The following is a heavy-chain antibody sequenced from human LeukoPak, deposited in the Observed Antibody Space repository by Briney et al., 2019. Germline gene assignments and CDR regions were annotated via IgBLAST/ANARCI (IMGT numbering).Heavy chain of an antibody. CDR1: GGTFSSYA. D-gene: IGHD2-15*01. Sequence: ASVKVSCKASGGTFSSYAISWVRQAPGQGLEWMGRIIPILGIANYAQKFQGRVTITADKSTSTAYMELSSLRSEDTAVYYCARVLDRIGYMDVWGKGTTVTVSS. V-gene: IGHV1-69*04. J-gene: IGHJ6*03. CDR3: ARVLDRIGYMDV. CDR2: IIPILGIA.